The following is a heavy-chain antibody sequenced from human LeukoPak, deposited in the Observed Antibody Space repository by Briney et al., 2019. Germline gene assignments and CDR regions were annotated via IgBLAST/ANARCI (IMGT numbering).Heavy chain of an antibody. D-gene: IGHD2-2*02. Sequence: PGGSLRLSCAASGFTFSRFSMNWVRQAPGKGLEWVSSISGTTNYIYYADSVRGRFTISRDSAKNSLYLQMNSLRAEDTAVYYCARDRRDNIVVVPAAIDYWGQGTLVTVSS. V-gene: IGHV3-21*01. CDR2: ISGTTNYI. CDR3: ARDRRDNIVVVPAAIDY. CDR1: GFTFSRFS. J-gene: IGHJ4*02.